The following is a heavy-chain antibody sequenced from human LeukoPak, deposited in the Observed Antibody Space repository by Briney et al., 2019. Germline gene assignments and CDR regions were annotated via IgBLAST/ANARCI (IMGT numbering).Heavy chain of an antibody. V-gene: IGHV3-64*01. CDR1: GFTFSSYA. CDR3: ARGYGDYADYFDY. J-gene: IGHJ4*02. D-gene: IGHD4-17*01. CDR2: ISSNGGSS. Sequence: GGYLRLSCAASGFTFSSYAVHWVRQAPGKGLEYVSAISSNGGSSYYANSVKGRFTISRDNSKNTLYLQMGSLRAEDMAFYYCARGYGDYADYFDYWGQGTLVTVSS.